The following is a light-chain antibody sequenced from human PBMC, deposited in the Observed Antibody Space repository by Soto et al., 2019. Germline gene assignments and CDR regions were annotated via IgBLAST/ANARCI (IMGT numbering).Light chain of an antibody. CDR2: GNI. V-gene: IGLV1-40*01. CDR3: QSYDVSLTAYV. Sequence: QSALTQPPSVSGAPGQRVTFSCTGSSSNIGAGYDVHWYQQFPGTAPKLLISGNINRPSGIPDRFSGPKSGTSASLAITGLQTEDEADYYCQSYDVSLTAYVFGTGTKVTVL. CDR1: SSNIGAGYD. J-gene: IGLJ1*01.